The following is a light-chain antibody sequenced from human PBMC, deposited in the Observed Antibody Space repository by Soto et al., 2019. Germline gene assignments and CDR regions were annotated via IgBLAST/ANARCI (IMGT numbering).Light chain of an antibody. CDR1: QSVLYSSNNKNY. V-gene: IGKV4-1*01. J-gene: IGKJ3*01. Sequence: DIVMTQSPDSLAVSLGERATINCKSSQSVLYSSNNKNYLAWYQQKPGQPPKLLIYWASTRASGVPDRFSGSGSGTDFTLTITSLQTEDFATYHCQQTYFTPFTFGPGTKVDVK. CDR2: WAS. CDR3: QQTYFTPFT.